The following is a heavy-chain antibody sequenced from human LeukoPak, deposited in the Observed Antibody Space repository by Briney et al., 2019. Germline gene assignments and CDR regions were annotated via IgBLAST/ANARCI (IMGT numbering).Heavy chain of an antibody. CDR3: ARRCYYDSSGNNCNYGMDV. J-gene: IGHJ6*02. CDR1: GGSFSGYY. D-gene: IGHD3-22*01. V-gene: IGHV4-34*01. CDR2: INHSGST. Sequence: SETLSLTCAVYGGSFSGYYWSWIRQPPGKGLEWIGEINHSGSTNYNPSLKSRVTISVDTSKNQSSLKLSSVTAADTAVYYCARRCYYDSSGNNCNYGMDVWGQGTTVTVSS.